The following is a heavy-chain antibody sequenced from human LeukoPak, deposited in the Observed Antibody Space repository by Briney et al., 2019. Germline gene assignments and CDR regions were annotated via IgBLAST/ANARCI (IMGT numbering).Heavy chain of an antibody. CDR1: GFTFSDYS. CDR3: ASYGDYGSFDY. CDR2: ISGSGTI. D-gene: IGHD4-17*01. J-gene: IGHJ4*02. Sequence: TGGSLKLSCAASGFTFSDYSVNWVRQAPGKGLEWISYISGSGTIYYADSVKGRFTISRDNAQRLVYLQMNSLRAEDTAVYYCASYGDYGSFDYWGQGTLVTVSS. V-gene: IGHV3-48*01.